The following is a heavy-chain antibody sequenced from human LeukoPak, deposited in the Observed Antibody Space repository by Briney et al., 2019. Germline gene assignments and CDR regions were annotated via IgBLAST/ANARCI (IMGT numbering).Heavy chain of an antibody. V-gene: IGHV3-23*01. D-gene: IGHD2-21*01. CDR1: GIISGTYA. CDR2: ISGSGGRT. J-gene: IGHJ4*02. Sequence: GGSLRLSCAASGIISGTYAMSWVRQVPGKGLEWVSAISGSGGRTYHADSVKGRFTISRDNSKSTLNLQMNSLRADDTAVYYCASGASGDFIFDYWGQGTVVTVSS. CDR3: ASGASGDFIFDY.